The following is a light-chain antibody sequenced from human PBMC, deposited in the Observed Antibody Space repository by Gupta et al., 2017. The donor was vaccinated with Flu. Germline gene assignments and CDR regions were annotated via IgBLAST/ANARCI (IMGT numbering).Light chain of an antibody. Sequence: GTLSLSPGERATLSCRASQSVSSSYLAWYQQKPGQAPRLLIYGASSRATGIPDRFSRSGSGTDFTLTISRLEPEDFAVYYCQQYGSSPLTFGGGTKVEIK. V-gene: IGKV3-20*01. CDR2: GAS. CDR1: QSVSSSY. CDR3: QQYGSSPLT. J-gene: IGKJ4*01.